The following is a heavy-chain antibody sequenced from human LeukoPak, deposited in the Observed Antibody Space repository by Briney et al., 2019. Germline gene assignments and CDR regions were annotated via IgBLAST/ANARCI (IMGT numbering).Heavy chain of an antibody. J-gene: IGHJ4*02. CDR1: GGTFRSYA. D-gene: IGHD4-17*01. CDR2: IIPMINTP. CDR3: AIFQGTYGDNENDY. V-gene: IGHV1-69*13. Sequence: SVKVSCKASGGTFRSYAITWVRQAPGKGLEWMGGIIPMINTPKYAQKFQGRVSINADESTSTGYMEVSSLRSEDTAVYYCAIFQGTYGDNENDYWGQGTLVTVSS.